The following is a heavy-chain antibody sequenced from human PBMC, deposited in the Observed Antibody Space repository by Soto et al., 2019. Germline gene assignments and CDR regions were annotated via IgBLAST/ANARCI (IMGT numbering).Heavy chain of an antibody. D-gene: IGHD6-13*01. V-gene: IGHV4-59*01. CDR1: GGYISSYY. CDR2: IYYSGSI. CDR3: AREWAYSSSWSRYFQH. J-gene: IGHJ1*01. Sequence: SETLSLTCTVSGGYISSYYWGWIRQPPGKGLEWIGYIYYSGSINYNPSLKSRVTISVDTSKNQFSLKLSSVTAADTAVYYCAREWAYSSSWSRYFQHWGQGTLVTVSS.